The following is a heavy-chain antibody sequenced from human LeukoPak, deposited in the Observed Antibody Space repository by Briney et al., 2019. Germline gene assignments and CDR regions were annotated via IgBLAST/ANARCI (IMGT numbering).Heavy chain of an antibody. Sequence: ASVKVSCKASGYTFTSYGISWVRQAPGQGLEWMGWISAYNGNTNYAQKLQGRVTMTTDTSTSTAYMELRSLRSDDTAVYYCARAAVPAAILDWFDPWGQGTLVTVSS. J-gene: IGHJ5*02. CDR1: GYTFTSYG. D-gene: IGHD2-2*01. CDR3: ARAAVPAAILDWFDP. CDR2: ISAYNGNT. V-gene: IGHV1-18*01.